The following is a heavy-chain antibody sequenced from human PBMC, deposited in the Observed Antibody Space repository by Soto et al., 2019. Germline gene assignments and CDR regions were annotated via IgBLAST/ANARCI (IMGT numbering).Heavy chain of an antibody. V-gene: IGHV3-74*01. CDR2: INSDGSST. CDR1: GFTFSSYW. CDR3: ARGEYSNPLDY. J-gene: IGHJ4*02. Sequence: PGGSLRLSCAASGFTFSSYWMHWVRQAPGKGLVWVSRINSDGSSTSYADSVKGRFTISRDYAKNTLYLQMNSLRAEATTVYYCARGEYSNPLDYWGQGTLVTVSS. D-gene: IGHD6-13*01.